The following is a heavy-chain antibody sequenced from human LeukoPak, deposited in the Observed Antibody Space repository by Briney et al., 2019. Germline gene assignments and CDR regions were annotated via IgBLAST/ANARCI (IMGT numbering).Heavy chain of an antibody. CDR2: IYTSGST. CDR3: AREFDL. J-gene: IGHJ2*01. Sequence: SQTLSLTCTVSGGSISSGNYYWNWIRQPAGKGLEWIGLIYTSGSTYYNPSLKSRLTISLDTSKNQFSLKLGSVTAADTAVYYCAREFDLWGGGTLVTVSS. CDR1: GGSISSGNYY. V-gene: IGHV4-61*02.